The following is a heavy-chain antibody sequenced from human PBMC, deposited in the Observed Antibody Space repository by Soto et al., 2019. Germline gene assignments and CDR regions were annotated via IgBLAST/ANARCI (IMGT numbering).Heavy chain of an antibody. CDR1: GGTFSSYA. CDR3: ASKSGDSSGYYPYYYGMDV. CDR2: IIPIFGTA. D-gene: IGHD3-22*01. Sequence: SVKVSCKASGGTFSSYAISWVRQAPGQGLEWMGGIIPIFGTANYAQKFQGRVTITADESTSTAYMELSSLRSEDTAVYYCASKSGDSSGYYPYYYGMDVWGQGTTVTVSS. J-gene: IGHJ6*02. V-gene: IGHV1-69*13.